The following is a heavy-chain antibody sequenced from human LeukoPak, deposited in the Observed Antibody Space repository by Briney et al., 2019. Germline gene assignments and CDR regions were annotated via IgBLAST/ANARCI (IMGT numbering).Heavy chain of an antibody. Sequence: GASVKVSCKASGYTFTGYYMHWVRQAPGQGLEWMGRINPRDGETSFAQKFQGRITMTRDTSISTAYMELSGLRYDDTAVYYCGRDWELRFHQGGLDYWGQGTLVTVSS. J-gene: IGHJ4*02. D-gene: IGHD3-3*01. CDR3: GRDWELRFHQGGLDY. V-gene: IGHV1-2*06. CDR1: GYTFTGYY. CDR2: INPRDGET.